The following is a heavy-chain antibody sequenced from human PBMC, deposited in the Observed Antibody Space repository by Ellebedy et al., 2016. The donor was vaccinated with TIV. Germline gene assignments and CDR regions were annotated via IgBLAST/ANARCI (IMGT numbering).Heavy chain of an antibody. CDR1: GFTVNSNY. Sequence: GGSLRLSCSVSGFTVNSNYMSWVRQAPGKGLEWVSLIRVDDTTYYADSVKGRFSISRNISKNTLFLQMNSLRAEDTARYYCSSETFNDVDLKVWGVLDIWGRGTMVTVSS. V-gene: IGHV3-66*01. D-gene: IGHD2-21*01. CDR3: SSETFNDVDLKVWGVLDI. CDR2: IRVDDTT. J-gene: IGHJ3*02.